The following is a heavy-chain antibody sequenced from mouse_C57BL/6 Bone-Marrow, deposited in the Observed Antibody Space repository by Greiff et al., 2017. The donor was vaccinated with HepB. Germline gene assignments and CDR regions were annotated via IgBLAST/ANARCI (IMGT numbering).Heavy chain of an antibody. Sequence: EVKLQQSGPVLVKPGASVKMSCKASGYTFTDYYMNWVKQSHGKSLEWIGVINPYNGGTSYNQKFKGKATLTVDKSSSTAYMELNSLTSEDSAVYYCANVYDGNGRYFDVWGTGTTVTVSS. CDR2: INPYNGGT. D-gene: IGHD2-1*01. J-gene: IGHJ1*03. CDR3: ANVYDGNGRYFDV. V-gene: IGHV1-19*01. CDR1: GYTFTDYY.